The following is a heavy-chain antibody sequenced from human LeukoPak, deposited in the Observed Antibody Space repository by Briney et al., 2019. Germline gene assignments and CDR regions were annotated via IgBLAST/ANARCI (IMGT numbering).Heavy chain of an antibody. CDR1: GFTFSADA. Sequence: GGSLRLSCAASGFTFSADAMGWVRQAPGKGLEWVSSISSSSSYIYYADSVKGRFTISRDNAKNSLYLQMNSLRAEDTAVYYCAREMATITDAFDIWGQGTMVTVSS. D-gene: IGHD5-24*01. V-gene: IGHV3-21*01. CDR2: ISSSSSYI. J-gene: IGHJ3*02. CDR3: AREMATITDAFDI.